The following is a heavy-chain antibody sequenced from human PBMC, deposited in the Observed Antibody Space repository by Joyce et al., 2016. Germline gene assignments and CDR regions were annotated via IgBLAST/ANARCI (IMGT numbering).Heavy chain of an antibody. CDR2: IWNDGSKK. CDR3: ASRSPASDY. D-gene: IGHD2-2*01. CDR1: GFRFNIYG. V-gene: IGHV3-33*03. J-gene: IGHJ4*02. Sequence: QVHLVESGGGVVQPGRSLRLSCVASGFRFNIYGMHWVRQAPGKGLELLAVIWNDGSKKDYADSVKGRFTISRDNSKNTLYLQMNSLRVEDTAVYYCASRSPASDYWGQGTLVTVSS.